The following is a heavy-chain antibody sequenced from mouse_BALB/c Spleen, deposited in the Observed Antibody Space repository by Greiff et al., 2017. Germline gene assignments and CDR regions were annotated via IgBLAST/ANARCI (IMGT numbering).Heavy chain of an antibody. J-gene: IGHJ3*01. V-gene: IGHV5-17*02. CDR1: GFTFSSFG. CDR2: ISSGSSTI. CDR3: ASRYYRYDEGFAY. Sequence: EVKLVESGGGLVQPGGSRKLSCAASGFTFSSFGMHWVRQAPEKGLEWVAYISSGSSTIYYADTVKGRFTISRDNPKNTLFLQMTSLRSEDTAMYYCASRYYRYDEGFAYWGQGTLVTVSA. D-gene: IGHD2-14*01.